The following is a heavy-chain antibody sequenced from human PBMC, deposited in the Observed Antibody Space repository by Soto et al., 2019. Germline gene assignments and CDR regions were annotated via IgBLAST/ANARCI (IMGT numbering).Heavy chain of an antibody. CDR2: ISSDGSKK. CDR3: AKDWDYRGDLDF. Sequence: QVQLVESGGGLVQPGTSLRLSCAASGFTFSNYGMHWVRQARGKGLEWVATISSDGSKKYNADSVKGRFIISRDNSKDVLYLQMNSLRREDTAVYHCAKDWDYRGDLDFWGQGTLVTVSS. D-gene: IGHD3-10*01. CDR1: GFTFSNYG. J-gene: IGHJ4*02. V-gene: IGHV3-30*18.